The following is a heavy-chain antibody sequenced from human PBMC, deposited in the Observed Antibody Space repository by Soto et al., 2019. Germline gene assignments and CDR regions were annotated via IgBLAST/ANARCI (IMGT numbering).Heavy chain of an antibody. J-gene: IGHJ2*01. CDR1: GFTFTSSA. V-gene: IGHV1-58*01. CDR3: AADRVWVHDYGDYGYFDL. CDR2: IVVGSGNT. Sequence: QMQLVQSGPEVKKPGTSVKVSCKASGFTFTSSAVQWVRQARGQRLEWIGWIVVGSGNTNYAQKFQERVTITRDMSTSTAYMELSSLRSEDTAVYYCAADRVWVHDYGDYGYFDLWGRGTLVTVSS. D-gene: IGHD4-17*01.